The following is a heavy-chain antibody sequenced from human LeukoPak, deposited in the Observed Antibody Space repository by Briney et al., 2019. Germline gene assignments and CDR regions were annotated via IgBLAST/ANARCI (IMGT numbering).Heavy chain of an antibody. D-gene: IGHD3-10*01. V-gene: IGHV1-69*01. CDR1: GGTFSSYA. CDR3: ARGDGELGWFDP. CDR2: IIPIFGTA. Sequence: SVKVPCKASGGTFSSYAISWVRQAPGQGLEWMGGIIPIFGTANYAQKFQGRVTITADESTSTAYMELSSLRSEDTAVYYCARGDGELGWFDPWGQGTLVTVSS. J-gene: IGHJ5*02.